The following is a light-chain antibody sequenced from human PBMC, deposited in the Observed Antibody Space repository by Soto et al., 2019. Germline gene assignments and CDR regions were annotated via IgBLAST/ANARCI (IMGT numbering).Light chain of an antibody. J-gene: IGLJ1*01. CDR1: SSDVGGSKY. CDR3: SSYGGSSSALSV. V-gene: IGLV2-14*03. CDR2: DVS. Sequence: SALTQPASVSGSPGQSITISCTGTSSDVGGSKYVSWYQQHPGQAPKLMIYDVSNRPSGISDRFSGSKSGYTASLTISGLQTEDEADYYCSSYGGSSSALSVFGTGTKVTVL.